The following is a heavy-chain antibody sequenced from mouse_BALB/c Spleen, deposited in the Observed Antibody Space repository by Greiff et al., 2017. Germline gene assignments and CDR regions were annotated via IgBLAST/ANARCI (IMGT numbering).Heavy chain of an antibody. CDR2: IDPSDSYT. CDR1: GYTFTSYW. V-gene: IGHV1-69*02. J-gene: IGHJ4*01. D-gene: IGHD1-1*01. Sequence: QVQLQQPGAELVKPGASVKLSCKASGYTFTSYWMHWVKQRPGQGLEWIGEIDPSDSYTNYNQKFKGKATLTVDKSSSTAYMQLSSLTSEDSAVYYCARRFITTVEGNYYAMDYWGQGTSVTVSS. CDR3: ARRFITTVEGNYYAMDY.